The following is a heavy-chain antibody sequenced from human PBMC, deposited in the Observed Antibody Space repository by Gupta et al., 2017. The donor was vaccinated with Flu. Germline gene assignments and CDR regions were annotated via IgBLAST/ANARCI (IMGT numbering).Heavy chain of an antibody. V-gene: IGHV3-15*01. CDR2: IKSKTDGGTT. Sequence: EVQLVESGGGLVKPGGSLRLSCAASGFTFSNAWMSWVRQAPGKGLEWVGRIKSKTDGGTTDYAAPVKGRFTISRDDSKNTLYLQMNSLKTEDTAVYYCTTASTETDYYGMDVWGQGTTVTVSS. J-gene: IGHJ6*02. CDR3: TTASTETDYYGMDV. D-gene: IGHD4-17*01. CDR1: GFTFSNAW.